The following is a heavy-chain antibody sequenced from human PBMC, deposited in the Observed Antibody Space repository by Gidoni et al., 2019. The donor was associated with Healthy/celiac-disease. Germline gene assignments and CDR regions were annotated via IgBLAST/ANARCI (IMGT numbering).Heavy chain of an antibody. V-gene: IGHV3-15*01. Sequence: GFTFSNAWMSWVRQAPGKGLEWVGRIKSKTDGGTTDYAAPVKGRFTISRDDSKNTLYLQMNSLKTEDTAVYYCTTQYNWNFYYGMDVWGQGTTVTVSS. J-gene: IGHJ6*02. CDR3: TTQYNWNFYYGMDV. CDR2: IKSKTDGGTT. CDR1: GFTFSNAW. D-gene: IGHD1-7*01.